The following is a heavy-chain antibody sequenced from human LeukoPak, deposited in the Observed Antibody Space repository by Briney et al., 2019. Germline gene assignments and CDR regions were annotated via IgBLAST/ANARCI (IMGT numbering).Heavy chain of an antibody. J-gene: IGHJ4*02. V-gene: IGHV3-23*01. CDR1: GFTFSNYA. D-gene: IGHD4-17*01. CDR3: AKGMTTVTTGYFDY. CDR2: ISGSGGDT. Sequence: PGGALRLSCAASGFTFSNYAMNWVRQAPGKGLEWVSAISGSGGDTYYADSVKGRFTISRDNSKNTLYLQMNSLRAEDTAVYYCAKGMTTVTTGYFDYWGQGTLVTV.